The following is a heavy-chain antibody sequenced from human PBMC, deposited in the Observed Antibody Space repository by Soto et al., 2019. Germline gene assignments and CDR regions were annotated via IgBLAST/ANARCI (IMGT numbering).Heavy chain of an antibody. CDR3: ACFFSSSSRYPLYYF. D-gene: IGHD6-13*01. J-gene: IGHJ4*02. V-gene: IGHV1-18*01. CDR1: GYTFTSYG. Sequence: ASVKVSCKASGYTFTSYGISWVRQAPGQGLEWMGWISAYNGNTNYAQKLQGRVTMTTDTPTSTAYMELRSLRSDDTAVYYCACFFSSSSRYPLYYFWGQGTXVTVSS. CDR2: ISAYNGNT.